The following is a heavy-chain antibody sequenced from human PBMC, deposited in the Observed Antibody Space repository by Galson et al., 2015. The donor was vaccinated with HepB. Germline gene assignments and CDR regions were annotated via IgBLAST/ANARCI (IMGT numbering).Heavy chain of an antibody. Sequence: SETLSLTCAVYGGSFSGYYWSWIRQPPGKGLEWIGEINHSGSTNYNPSLKSRVTISVDTSKNQFSLKLSSVTAADTAVYYCAKSLSSTSRSKTGGYCPWGQGTLVTVSS. CDR1: GGSFSGYY. V-gene: IGHV4-34*01. D-gene: IGHD2-2*01. CDR2: INHSGST. J-gene: IGHJ5*02. CDR3: AKSLSSTSRSKTGGYCP.